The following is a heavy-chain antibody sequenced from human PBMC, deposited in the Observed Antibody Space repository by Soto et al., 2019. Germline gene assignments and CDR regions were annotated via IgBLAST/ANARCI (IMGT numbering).Heavy chain of an antibody. CDR2: IIPILGIA. CDR1: GGTFSSYT. J-gene: IGHJ4*02. Sequence: ASVKVSCKASGGTFSSYTISWVRQAPGQGLEWMGRIIPILGIANYAQKFQGRVTITADKSTSTAYMELSSLRSEDTAVYYCARYASAVAGPFDYWGQGTLVTVSS. CDR3: ARYASAVAGPFDY. D-gene: IGHD6-19*01. V-gene: IGHV1-69*02.